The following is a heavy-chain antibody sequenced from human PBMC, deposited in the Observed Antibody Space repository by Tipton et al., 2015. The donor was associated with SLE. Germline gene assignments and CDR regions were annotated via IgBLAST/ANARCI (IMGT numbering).Heavy chain of an antibody. D-gene: IGHD5-24*01. CDR3: ARMRGGYNAHH. Sequence: TLSLTCTVSGDSITSDYWTWIRQPPGKGLEWFGYISYSGSTNYNPSVRSRVSISLDTSKNQFPLKVKSVTTADTAVYYCARMRGGYNAHHWGQGILVTVSS. CDR2: ISYSGST. CDR1: GDSITSDY. V-gene: IGHV4-59*01. J-gene: IGHJ5*02.